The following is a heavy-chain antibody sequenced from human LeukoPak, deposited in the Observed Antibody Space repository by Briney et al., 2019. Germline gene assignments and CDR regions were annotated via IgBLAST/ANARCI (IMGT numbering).Heavy chain of an antibody. V-gene: IGHV3-23*01. Sequence: GGSLRLSCAASGFTFSSYAMSWVRQAPGKGLEWVSAISGSGGSTYYADSVKGRFTISRDNSKNTLYLQMNSLRAEDTAVYYCARTSPGIAVAGYYYYYMDVWGKGTTVTVSS. CDR3: ARTSPGIAVAGYYYYYMDV. CDR1: GFTFSSYA. D-gene: IGHD6-19*01. J-gene: IGHJ6*03. CDR2: ISGSGGST.